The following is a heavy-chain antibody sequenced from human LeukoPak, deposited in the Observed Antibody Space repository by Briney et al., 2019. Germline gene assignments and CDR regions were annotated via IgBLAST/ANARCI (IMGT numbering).Heavy chain of an antibody. CDR1: GFTFSSYS. Sequence: GGSLRLSCAASGFTFSSYSMNWVRQAPGKGLEWVSSISSSSSYIYYADSVKGRFTVSRDNAKNSLHLQMNSLRAEDTAVYYCAGLNDPSGIVGAPIDYWGQGTLVTVSS. CDR2: ISSSSSYI. CDR3: AGLNDPSGIVGAPIDY. D-gene: IGHD1-26*01. J-gene: IGHJ4*02. V-gene: IGHV3-21*01.